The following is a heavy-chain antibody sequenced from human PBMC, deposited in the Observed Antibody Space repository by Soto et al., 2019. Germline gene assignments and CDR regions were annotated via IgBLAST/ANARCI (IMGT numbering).Heavy chain of an antibody. D-gene: IGHD4-17*01. Sequence: SETLSLTCAVYGGSFSGYYWSWIRQPPGKGLEWIGEINHSGSTNYNPSLKSRVTISVDTSKNQFSLKLSSVTAADTAVYYCARVFFGPPKTTKPDYGDYDPLFDYWGQGTLVTVSS. CDR3: ARVFFGPPKTTKPDYGDYDPLFDY. CDR2: INHSGST. CDR1: GGSFSGYY. V-gene: IGHV4-34*01. J-gene: IGHJ4*02.